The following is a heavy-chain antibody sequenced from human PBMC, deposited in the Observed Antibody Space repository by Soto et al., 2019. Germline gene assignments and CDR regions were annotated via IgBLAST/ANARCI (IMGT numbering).Heavy chain of an antibody. CDR3: AGPHDRAGLGT. CDR2: HNGYNGQT. Sequence: ASVKVSCKASEYTFSTYLVHWVRQVHGQGLEWMGWHNGYNGQTEYSQKFQGRVTITRDTSAKTAYLELRSLTSEDTAVYYCAGPHDRAGLGTWGQGTPVTVSS. V-gene: IGHV1-3*01. J-gene: IGHJ5*02. CDR1: EYTFSTYL. D-gene: IGHD1-1*01.